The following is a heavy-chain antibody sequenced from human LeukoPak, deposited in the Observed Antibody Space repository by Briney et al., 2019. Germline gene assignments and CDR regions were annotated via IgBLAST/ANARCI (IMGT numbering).Heavy chain of an antibody. J-gene: IGHJ4*02. Sequence: ASVKVSCKASGYTFTSYAMHWVRQAPGQRLEWMGWINAGNGNKKYSQKFQGRVTITRDTSASTAYMELSSLRSEDTAVYYCARDGSGSYGCFDYWGQGTLVTVSS. CDR3: ARDGSGSYGCFDY. D-gene: IGHD3-10*01. V-gene: IGHV1-3*01. CDR2: INAGNGNK. CDR1: GYTFTSYA.